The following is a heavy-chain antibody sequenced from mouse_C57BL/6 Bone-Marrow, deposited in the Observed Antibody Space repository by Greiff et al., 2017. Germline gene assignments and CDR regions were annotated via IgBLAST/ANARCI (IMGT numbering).Heavy chain of an antibody. D-gene: IGHD2-3*01. V-gene: IGHV6-3*01. CDR1: GFTFSNYW. CDR3: TGDDGYLGNY. J-gene: IGHJ2*01. Sequence: EVKLVESGGGLVQPGGSMKLSCVASGFTFSNYWMNWVRQSPEKGLEWVAQIRLKSDNYATHYAESVKGRFTISRDDSKSSVYLQMNNLRAEDTGIYYCTGDDGYLGNYWGQGTTLTVSS. CDR2: IRLKSDNYAT.